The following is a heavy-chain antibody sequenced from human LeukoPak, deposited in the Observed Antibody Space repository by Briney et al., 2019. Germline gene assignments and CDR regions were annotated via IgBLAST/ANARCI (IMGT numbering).Heavy chain of an antibody. V-gene: IGHV3-30-3*01. CDR3: ARDGIAAADDDYYFDY. D-gene: IGHD6-13*01. CDR1: GFTFSSYA. Sequence: GGSLRLSCAASGFTFSSYAMSWVRQAPGKGLEWVAVISYDGSNKYYADSVKGRFTISRDNSKNTLYLQMNSLRAEDTAVYYCARDGIAAADDDYYFDYWGQGTLVTVSS. J-gene: IGHJ4*02. CDR2: ISYDGSNK.